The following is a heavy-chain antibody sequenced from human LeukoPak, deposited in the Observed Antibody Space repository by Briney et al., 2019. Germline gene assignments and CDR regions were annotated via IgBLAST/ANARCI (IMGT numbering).Heavy chain of an antibody. D-gene: IGHD5-12*01. J-gene: IGHJ6*02. V-gene: IGHV4-34*01. CDR2: INHSGST. CDR3: ARGVATRSYYCYYYGMDV. Sequence: SETLSLTCAVYGGSFSGYYWSWIRQPPGKGLEWIGEINHSGSTNYNPSPKSRVTISVDTSKNQFSLKLSSVTAADTAVYYCARGVATRSYYCYYYGMDVWGQGTTVTVSS. CDR1: GGSFSGYY.